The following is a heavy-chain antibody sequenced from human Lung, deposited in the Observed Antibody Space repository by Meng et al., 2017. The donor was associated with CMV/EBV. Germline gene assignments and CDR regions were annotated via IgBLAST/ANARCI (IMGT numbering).Heavy chain of an antibody. CDR3: ARGYYESRRGIDY. J-gene: IGHJ4*02. CDR1: GFTFDDYD. V-gene: IGHV3-20*01. CDR2: INWNGGST. D-gene: IGHD3-22*01. Sequence: GEXXTISCSASGFTFDDYDMSWVRQAPGKGLEWVSGINWNGGSTGYADSVKGRFTISRDNAKNSLYLQMNSLRAEDTALYHCARGYYESRRGIDYWGQGTLVTVSS.